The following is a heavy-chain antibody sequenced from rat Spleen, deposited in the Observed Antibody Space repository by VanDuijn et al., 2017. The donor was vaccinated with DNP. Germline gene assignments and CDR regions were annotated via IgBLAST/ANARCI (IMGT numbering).Heavy chain of an antibody. CDR2: INSAGST. J-gene: IGHJ2*01. CDR3: AREGYTYYFDY. Sequence: EVQLQESGPGLVKPSQSLSLTCSVTGYSITSNYWGWIRKFPGNKLEWMGYINSAGSTNYNPSLKSRISITRDTSKNQFFLQVNSVTTEDTATYYCAREGYTYYFDYWGQGVMVTVSS. V-gene: IGHV3-3*01. CDR1: GYSITSNY. D-gene: IGHD1-11*01.